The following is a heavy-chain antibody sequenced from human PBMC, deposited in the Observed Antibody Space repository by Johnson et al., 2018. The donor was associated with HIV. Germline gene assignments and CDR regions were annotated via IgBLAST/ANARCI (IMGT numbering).Heavy chain of an antibody. CDR1: GFTFSSYA. Sequence: QVQLVESGGGVVQPGRSLRLSCVASGFTFSSYAMHWVRQAPGKGLEWVAVISYDGSNKYYADSVKGRFTISRDNATNTLYLQMNSLRVEDTAVYYCARSGGYPNAFDMWGQGTLVTVPA. CDR3: ARSGGYPNAFDM. J-gene: IGHJ3*02. V-gene: IGHV3-30*14. CDR2: ISYDGSNK. D-gene: IGHD6-13*01.